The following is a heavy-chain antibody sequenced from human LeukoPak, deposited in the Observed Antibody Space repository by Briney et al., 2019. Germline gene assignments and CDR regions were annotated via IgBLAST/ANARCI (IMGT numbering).Heavy chain of an antibody. CDR3: AREVMINSGADPRDGMDV. D-gene: IGHD3-9*01. V-gene: IGHV3-66*01. J-gene: IGHJ6*02. Sequence: GGPLTLSCAVSDFTASSNYMRWVRQAPGKGLEWVALIARGDSTFYADSVKGRVTISRDKIKNSLYLQMKNLTAEDSAVYFCAREVMINSGADPRDGMDVWGQGTTVTVSS. CDR2: IARGDST. CDR1: DFTASSNY.